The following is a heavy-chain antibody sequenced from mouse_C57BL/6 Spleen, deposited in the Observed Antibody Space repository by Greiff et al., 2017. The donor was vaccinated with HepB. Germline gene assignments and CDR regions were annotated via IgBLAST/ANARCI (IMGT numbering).Heavy chain of an antibody. J-gene: IGHJ3*01. Sequence: EVMLVESGGGLVKPGGSLKLSCAASGFTFSSYAMSWVRQTPEKRLEWVATISDGGSYTYYPDNVKGRFTISRDNAKNNLYLQMSHLKSEDTAMYYCARGRLRRGAWFAYWGQGTLVTVSA. V-gene: IGHV5-4*03. CDR1: GFTFSSYA. D-gene: IGHD2-4*01. CDR3: ARGRLRRGAWFAY. CDR2: ISDGGSYT.